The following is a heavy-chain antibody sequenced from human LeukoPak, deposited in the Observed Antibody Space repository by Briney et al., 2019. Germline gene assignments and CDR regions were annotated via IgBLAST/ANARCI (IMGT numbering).Heavy chain of an antibody. CDR3: ARDRITGTGDY. J-gene: IGHJ4*02. Sequence: ASVKASCKASGYTFTSYGISWVRQAPGQGLEWMGWISAYNGNTNYAQKLQGRVTMTTDTSTSTVYMELSSLRSEDTAVYYCARDRITGTGDYWGQGTLVTVSS. D-gene: IGHD1-20*01. CDR1: GYTFTSYG. V-gene: IGHV1-18*01. CDR2: ISAYNGNT.